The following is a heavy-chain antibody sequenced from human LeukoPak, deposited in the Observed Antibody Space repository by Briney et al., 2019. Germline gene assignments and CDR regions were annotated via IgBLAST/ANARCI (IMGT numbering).Heavy chain of an antibody. V-gene: IGHV1-2*02. Sequence: GASVKVSCKASGYTFTGYYFHWVRLAPGQGLEWMGWINPNSGNTNYAQKFQGRVTLTRDTSLSTAYMELTTLRSDDTAVYYCATSYCTSISCYSRGSLYYYYYVDIWGQGTPVTVSS. D-gene: IGHD2-2*02. J-gene: IGHJ6*02. CDR1: GYTFTGYY. CDR3: ATSYCTSISCYSRGSLYYYYYVDI. CDR2: INPNSGNT.